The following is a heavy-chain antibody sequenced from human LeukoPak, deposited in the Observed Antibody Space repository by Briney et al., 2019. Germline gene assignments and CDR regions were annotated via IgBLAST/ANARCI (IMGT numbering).Heavy chain of an antibody. V-gene: IGHV3-30*02. CDR1: GFTFRSYG. D-gene: IGHD2-21*01. CDR3: AKAPVTTCSGAYCYPFDY. CDR2: IRYDAGNI. J-gene: IGHJ4*02. Sequence: PGGSLRLSCAASGFTFRSYGMHWVRQAPGKGLEWVAFIRYDAGNIFYTDSVKGRFTISGDSSKNTLYLQMNRLRAEDAAVYYCAKAPVTTCSGAYCYPFDYWGQGTLVTVSS.